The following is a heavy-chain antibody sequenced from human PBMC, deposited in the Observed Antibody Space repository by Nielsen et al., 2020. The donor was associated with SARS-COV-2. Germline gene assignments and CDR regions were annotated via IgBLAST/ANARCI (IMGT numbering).Heavy chain of an antibody. Sequence: SVKVSCKASGGTFSSYAISWVRQAPGQGLEWMGRIIPILGIANYAQKFQGRVTITRDTSASTAYMELSSLRSEDTAVYYCARDAGYYDSSGYYPVAYDYWGQGTLVTVSS. V-gene: IGHV1-69*04. CDR3: ARDAGYYDSSGYYPVAYDY. D-gene: IGHD3-22*01. CDR1: GGTFSSYA. J-gene: IGHJ4*02. CDR2: IIPILGIA.